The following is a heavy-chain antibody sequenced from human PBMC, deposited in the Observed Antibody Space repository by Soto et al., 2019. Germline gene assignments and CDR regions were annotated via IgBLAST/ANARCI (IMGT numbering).Heavy chain of an antibody. J-gene: IGHJ6*02. Sequence: GASVKVSWKVSGYTFTSYDINWVRQATGQGLEWMGWMNPNSGNTGYAQKFQGRVTVTRNTSISTAYMELSSLRSEDTAVYYCARALLGCSGGSCYRPYYYYGMDVWGQGTTVTVSS. CDR1: GYTFTSYD. CDR3: ARALLGCSGGSCYRPYYYYGMDV. V-gene: IGHV1-8*01. D-gene: IGHD2-15*01. CDR2: MNPNSGNT.